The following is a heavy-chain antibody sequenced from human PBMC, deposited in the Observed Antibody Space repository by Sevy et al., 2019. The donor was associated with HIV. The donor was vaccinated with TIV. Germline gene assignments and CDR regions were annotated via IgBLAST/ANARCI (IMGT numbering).Heavy chain of an antibody. CDR3: AVSPGGQTAYYIKIDS. Sequence: GGSLRLSCAASGFTFSTYGIHWVRQAPGKGLEWVALISYNGTKTFYIDSLKGLFTVSRDNSKNVLYLQMNSLLPADTAAYYYAVSPGGQTAYYIKIDSWGQGTLVTVSS. CDR2: ISYNGTKT. J-gene: IGHJ4*02. D-gene: IGHD3-9*01. V-gene: IGHV3-30*03. CDR1: GFTFSTYG.